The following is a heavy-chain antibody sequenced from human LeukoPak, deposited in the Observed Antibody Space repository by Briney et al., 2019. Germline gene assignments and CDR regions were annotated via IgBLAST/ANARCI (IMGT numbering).Heavy chain of an antibody. Sequence: SVKVSCKASGGTFSSYAISWVRQAPGQGLEWMGRIIPILGIANYAQKFQGRVTITADKSTSTAYMELSSLRSEDTDVYYCARRDGYYDSSGLGNWGQGTLVTVSS. CDR2: IIPILGIA. CDR3: ARRDGYYDSSGLGN. D-gene: IGHD3-22*01. V-gene: IGHV1-69*04. J-gene: IGHJ4*02. CDR1: GGTFSSYA.